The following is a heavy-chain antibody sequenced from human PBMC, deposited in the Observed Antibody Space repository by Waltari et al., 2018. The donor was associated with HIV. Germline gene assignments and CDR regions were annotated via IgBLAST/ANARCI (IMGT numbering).Heavy chain of an antibody. J-gene: IGHJ4*02. CDR2: VWYDGKNK. CDR1: GFTFSSYG. V-gene: IGHV3-33*01. D-gene: IGHD3-22*01. Sequence: SGFTFSSYGMHWVRQAPGKGLEWLAVVWYDGKNKYYADSVKGRFTVSRDNSKNTLFLQMNSLRVDDTAVYYCARTPYDTSGYCFDYWGQGTLVTVSS. CDR3: ARTPYDTSGYCFDY.